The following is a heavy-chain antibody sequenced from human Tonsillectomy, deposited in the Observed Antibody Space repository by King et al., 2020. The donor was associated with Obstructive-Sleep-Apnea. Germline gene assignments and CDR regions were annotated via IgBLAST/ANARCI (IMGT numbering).Heavy chain of an antibody. CDR3: ARDGGSWYYGMDV. CDR1: GGSISSSSYY. J-gene: IGHJ6*02. CDR2: IYYSGST. V-gene: IGHV4-39*07. Sequence: LQLQESGPGLVKPSETLSLTCTVSGGSISSSSYYWGWILQPPGKGLEWIGSIYYSGSTYYNPSLKSRVTISVDTSKNQFSLKLSSVTAADTAVYYCARDGGSWYYGMDVWGQGTTVTVSS. D-gene: IGHD2-15*01.